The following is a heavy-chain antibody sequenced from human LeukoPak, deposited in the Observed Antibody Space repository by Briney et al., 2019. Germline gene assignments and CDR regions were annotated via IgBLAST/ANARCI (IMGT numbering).Heavy chain of an antibody. Sequence: GGSLRLSCAASGFTFSSYAMSWVRQAPGKGLEWVSAISGSGGSTYYADSVKGRFTISRDNSKNTLYLQMNSLRAEDTAVYYCARTSPGYCSSTSCLAPFDYWGQGTLVTVSS. CDR2: ISGSGGST. CDR1: GFTFSSYA. J-gene: IGHJ4*02. CDR3: ARTSPGYCSSTSCLAPFDY. V-gene: IGHV3-23*01. D-gene: IGHD2-2*01.